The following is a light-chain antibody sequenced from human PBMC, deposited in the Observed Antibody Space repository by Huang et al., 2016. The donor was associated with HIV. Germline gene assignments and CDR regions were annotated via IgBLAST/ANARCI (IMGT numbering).Light chain of an antibody. CDR1: QSIYSNY. J-gene: IGKJ2*01. Sequence: IVLTQSPGTLSLSPGERATLSCRASQSIYSNYLAWYQQKPGQAPRLRIYAASSRAAGIPDRFSGSGSGTDFTLTISRLEPEDFALYYCHQYGSSPQTFGQGTKLDIK. V-gene: IGKV3-20*01. CDR3: HQYGSSPQT. CDR2: AAS.